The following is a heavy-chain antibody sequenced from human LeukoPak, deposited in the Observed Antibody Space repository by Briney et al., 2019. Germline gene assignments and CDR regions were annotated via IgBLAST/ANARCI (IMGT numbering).Heavy chain of an antibody. V-gene: IGHV3-66*01. CDR2: IYSGGST. CDR3: ARDLSGYQSYFDY. D-gene: IGHD3-22*01. J-gene: IGHJ4*02. Sequence: PGGSLRLSCAASGFTVSSKYMSWVRQAPGKGLEWVSVIYSGGSTYYADSVKGRFTISRDNSKNTLYLQMNSLRAEDTAVYYCARDLSGYQSYFDYWGQGTLVTVSS. CDR1: GFTVSSKY.